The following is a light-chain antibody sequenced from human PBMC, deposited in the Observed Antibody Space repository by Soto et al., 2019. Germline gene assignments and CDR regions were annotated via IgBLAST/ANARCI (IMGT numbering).Light chain of an antibody. CDR3: QQTASPPYT. Sequence: IQMTQSPSSLSASVGDRVIITCRSSQSIRSYLNWYQHKPGKAPKLQISAASSLQRGVASRFSGSGSGTDFTLIINSLHPEDVATYFCQQTASPPYTFGQGTKLEI. CDR2: AAS. J-gene: IGKJ2*01. V-gene: IGKV1-39*01. CDR1: QSIRSY.